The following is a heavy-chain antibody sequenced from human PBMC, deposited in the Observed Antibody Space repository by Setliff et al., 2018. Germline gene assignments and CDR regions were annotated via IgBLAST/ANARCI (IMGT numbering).Heavy chain of an antibody. D-gene: IGHD4-4*01. CDR3: ARADSNTYYYYYYMDV. CDR1: GGSISSGNYY. V-gene: IGHV4-39*01. J-gene: IGHJ6*03. Sequence: PSETLSLTCRVSGGSISSGNYYWGLIRQPPGKGLEWVATIYYSGSTYSNPSLKSRLIISVDAPDNQFSLKLSSVTAADTAVYYCARADSNTYYYYYYMDVWGKGTMVTVSS. CDR2: IYYSGST.